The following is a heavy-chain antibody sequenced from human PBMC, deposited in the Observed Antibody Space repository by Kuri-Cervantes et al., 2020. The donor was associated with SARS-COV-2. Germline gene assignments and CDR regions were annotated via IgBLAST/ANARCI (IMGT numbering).Heavy chain of an antibody. D-gene: IGHD5-18*01. J-gene: IGHJ4*02. Sequence: GESLKISCAASGFTFSSYGMHWVRQAPGKGLEWVAFIRYDGSNKYYADSVKGRFTISRDNAKNSLYLQMNSLRAEDTAVYYCAKGRSRIQLWFDYWGQGTLVTVSS. CDR1: GFTFSSYG. V-gene: IGHV3-30*02. CDR3: AKGRSRIQLWFDY. CDR2: IRYDGSNK.